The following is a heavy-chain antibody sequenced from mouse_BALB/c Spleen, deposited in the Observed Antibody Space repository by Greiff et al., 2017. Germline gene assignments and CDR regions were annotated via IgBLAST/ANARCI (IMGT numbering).Heavy chain of an antibody. Sequence: EVKLMESGGGLVQPGGSRKLSCAASGFTFSSFGMHWVRQAPEKGLEWVAYISSGSSTIYYADTVKGRFTISRDNPKNTLFLQMTSLRSEDTAMYYCARSGTTVVATDAWFAYWGQGTLVTVSA. CDR2: ISSGSSTI. CDR3: ARSGTTVVATDAWFAY. D-gene: IGHD1-1*01. CDR1: GFTFSSFG. J-gene: IGHJ3*01. V-gene: IGHV5-17*02.